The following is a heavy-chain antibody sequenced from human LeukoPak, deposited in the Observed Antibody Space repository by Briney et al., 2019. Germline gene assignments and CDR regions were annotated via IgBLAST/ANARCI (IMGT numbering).Heavy chain of an antibody. CDR2: IKSKTDGGTT. J-gene: IGHJ4*02. CDR1: GFTFSNAW. CDR3: TRDEGYCSGGSCYYYFDY. V-gene: IGHV3-15*01. Sequence: PGGSLRLSCAASGFTFSNAWMSWVRQAPGKGLEWVGRIKSKTDGGTTDYAAPVKGRFTTSRDDSKSTLYLQMNSLKTEDTAVYYCTRDEGYCSGGSCYYYFDYWGQGTLVTVSS. D-gene: IGHD2-15*01.